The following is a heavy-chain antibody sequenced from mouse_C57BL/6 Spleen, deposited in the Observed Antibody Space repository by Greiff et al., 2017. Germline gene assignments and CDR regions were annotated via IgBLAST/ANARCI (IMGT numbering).Heavy chain of an antibody. D-gene: IGHD2-4*01. J-gene: IGHJ3*01. Sequence: EVKLMESGGGLVQPGGSMKLSCAASGFTFSDAWMDWVRPSPEKGLEWVAEIRNKDNYHETYYAEPVKGRFTITRDESKSSVYLQMNSLRAEDTGIYYCSGDYGFAYWGQGTLVTVSA. CDR2: IRNKDNYHET. V-gene: IGHV6-6*01. CDR1: GFTFSDAW. CDR3: SGDYGFAY.